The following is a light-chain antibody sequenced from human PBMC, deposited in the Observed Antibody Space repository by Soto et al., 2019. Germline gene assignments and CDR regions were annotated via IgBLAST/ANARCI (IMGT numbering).Light chain of an antibody. CDR2: GAS. Sequence: ENVLTPSPGTLSFSPGERATLSCRASQSVSSSYLAWYQQKPGQAPRLLIYGASSRATGIPDRFSGSGSGTDFTLTISRLEPEDFAVYYCQQYGSSPPYTFGQGTKVDIK. J-gene: IGKJ2*01. CDR3: QQYGSSPPYT. V-gene: IGKV3-20*01. CDR1: QSVSSSY.